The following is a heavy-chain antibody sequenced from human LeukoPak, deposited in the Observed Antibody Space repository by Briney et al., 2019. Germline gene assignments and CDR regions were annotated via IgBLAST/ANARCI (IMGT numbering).Heavy chain of an antibody. V-gene: IGHV3-23*01. D-gene: IGHD2-2*01. J-gene: IGHJ4*02. Sequence: GGSLRLSCAASGFTFSSYAMSWVRQAPGKGLEWVSAISGSGGSTYYADSVKGRFTISRDNSKNTLYLQINSLRAEDTAVYYCAKSNLGYCSSTSCYVRGYYFDYWGQGTLVTVSS. CDR1: GFTFSSYA. CDR2: ISGSGGST. CDR3: AKSNLGYCSSTSCYVRGYYFDY.